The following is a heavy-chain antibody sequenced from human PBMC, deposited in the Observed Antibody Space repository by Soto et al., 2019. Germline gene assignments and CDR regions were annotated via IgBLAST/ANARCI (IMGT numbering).Heavy chain of an antibody. V-gene: IGHV4-34*01. CDR2: INHSGST. J-gene: IGHJ6*02. CDR1: GGSFSGYY. Sequence: QVQLQQWGAGLLKPSETLSLTCAVYGGSFSGYYWSWIRQPPGKGLEWIGEINHSGSTHYNPSLKSRVTISVDTSKNQFSLKLSSVTAADTAVYYCARCIAGTAGSMDVWGQGTTVTVSS. CDR3: ARCIAGTAGSMDV. D-gene: IGHD6-13*01.